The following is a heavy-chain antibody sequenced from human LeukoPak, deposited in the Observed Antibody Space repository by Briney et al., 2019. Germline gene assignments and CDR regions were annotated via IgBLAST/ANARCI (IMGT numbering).Heavy chain of an antibody. Sequence: GGSLRLSCSASGFTFTTYGMNWVRQAPGKGLEWVSGIGGSGVRTYYADSVKGRFTISRDNSRNTVYLQMKSLRDEDTAVYYCAKLLYYYDSSQPYWGQGTLVTVSS. V-gene: IGHV3-23*01. CDR1: GFTFTTYG. D-gene: IGHD3-22*01. J-gene: IGHJ4*02. CDR3: AKLLYYYDSSQPY. CDR2: IGGSGVRT.